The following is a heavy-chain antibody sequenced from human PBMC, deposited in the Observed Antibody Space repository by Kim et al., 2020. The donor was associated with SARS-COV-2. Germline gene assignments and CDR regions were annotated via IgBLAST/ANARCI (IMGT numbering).Heavy chain of an antibody. V-gene: IGHV3-9*01. CDR3: AKSPGVTTGYFDS. D-gene: IGHD3-10*01. J-gene: IGHJ4*02. Sequence: YADSGKGRFTISRDNSKNSLYLQMDSLRVEDTAFYYCAKSPGVTTGYFDSWGQGTLVTVSS.